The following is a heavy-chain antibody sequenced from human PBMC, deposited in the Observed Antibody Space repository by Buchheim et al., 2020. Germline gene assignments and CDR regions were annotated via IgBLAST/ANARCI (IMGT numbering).Heavy chain of an antibody. Sequence: QITLKESGPTLVKPTETLTLTCSFSGFSLSTYGVGVGWVRQPPGKALEWLALIYWDDDNRYRPSLRARLTITKDTSKNQVVLTMTNVDPVDTGTYYCAHLQRTAGVAEGDPFDYWGQGTL. J-gene: IGHJ4*02. D-gene: IGHD6-13*01. CDR2: IYWDDDN. V-gene: IGHV2-5*02. CDR1: GFSLSTYGVG. CDR3: AHLQRTAGVAEGDPFDY.